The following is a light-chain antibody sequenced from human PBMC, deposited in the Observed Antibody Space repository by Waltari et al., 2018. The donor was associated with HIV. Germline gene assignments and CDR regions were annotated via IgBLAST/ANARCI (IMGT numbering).Light chain of an antibody. V-gene: IGKV3-15*01. Sequence: VMTQSQATLSVSPGERATLFCRASQSVSSKLAWYRQKPGQAPRLLIYGASTRATGIPARFSGSVSGTEFTLTISSLQSEDFTIYYCQQYNNWPQTFGQGTKVEIK. CDR1: QSVSSK. CDR3: QQYNNWPQT. J-gene: IGKJ1*01. CDR2: GAS.